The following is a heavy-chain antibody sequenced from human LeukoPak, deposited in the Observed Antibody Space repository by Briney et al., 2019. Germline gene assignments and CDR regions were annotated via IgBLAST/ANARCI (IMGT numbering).Heavy chain of an antibody. V-gene: IGHV3-30*04. Sequence: GGSLRLSCAASGFTFSSYAMHWVRQAPGKGLGWVAVISNDGSNKYYADSVKGRFTISRDNSKNTLYLQMNSLRAEDTAVYYCARGHARGYDFPIDYWGQGTLVTVSS. CDR2: ISNDGSNK. CDR1: GFTFSSYA. J-gene: IGHJ4*02. CDR3: ARGHARGYDFPIDY. D-gene: IGHD5-12*01.